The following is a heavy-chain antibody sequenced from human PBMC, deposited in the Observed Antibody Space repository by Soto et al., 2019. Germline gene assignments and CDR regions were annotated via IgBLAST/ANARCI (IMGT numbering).Heavy chain of an antibody. CDR2: IYQNGDT. V-gene: IGHV4-31*11. Sequence: SETLSLTCAVSGGSMSRGGHYWSWIRQEPGKGLEWIGYIYQNGDTSYNPSLKSRVTISADTSKTQFSLKLSSVIAADTAVYYWARGDSTVSSVFDYWGQGMWVTVSS. D-gene: IGHD4-17*01. J-gene: IGHJ4*02. CDR1: GGSMSRGGHY. CDR3: ARGDSTVSSVFDY.